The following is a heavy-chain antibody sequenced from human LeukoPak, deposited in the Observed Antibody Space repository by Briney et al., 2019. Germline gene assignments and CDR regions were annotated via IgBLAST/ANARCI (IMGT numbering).Heavy chain of an antibody. Sequence: GRSLRLSCAASGFTFSSYGMHWVRQAPGKGLEWVAVISYDGSNKYYADSVKGRFTISRDNSKNTLYLQMNSLRAEDTAVYYCAKDSSSSWYEDFDYWGQGTLVTVSS. CDR2: ISYDGSNK. J-gene: IGHJ4*02. CDR3: AKDSSSSWYEDFDY. D-gene: IGHD6-13*01. V-gene: IGHV3-30*18. CDR1: GFTFSSYG.